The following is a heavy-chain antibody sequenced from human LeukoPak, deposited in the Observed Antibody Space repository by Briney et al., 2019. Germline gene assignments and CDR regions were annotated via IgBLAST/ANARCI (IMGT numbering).Heavy chain of an antibody. CDR3: ARHYNWFDP. Sequence: SETLSLTCAVYGGSFSGYYWSWIRQPPGKGLEWIGEINHSGGTNYNPSLKSRVTIPVDTSKNQFSLKLSSVTAADTAVYYCARHYNWFDPWGQGTLVTVSS. CDR2: INHSGGT. J-gene: IGHJ5*02. V-gene: IGHV4-34*01. CDR1: GGSFSGYY.